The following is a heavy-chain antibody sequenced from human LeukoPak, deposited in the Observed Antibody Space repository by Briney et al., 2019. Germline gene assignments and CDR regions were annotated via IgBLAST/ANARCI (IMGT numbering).Heavy chain of an antibody. CDR2: ISAYNGNT. V-gene: IGHV1-18*01. CDR3: ARWGYCGGGSCRLDY. Sequence: GASVKVSCKTSGYTFTSYGISWVRQAPGQGLEWMGWISAYNGNTNYAQQLQDRVTMTTDTSTSTAYMELRSLISDDTAVYHCARWGYCGGGSCRLDYWGQGTQVTVSS. D-gene: IGHD2-15*01. J-gene: IGHJ4*02. CDR1: GYTFTSYG.